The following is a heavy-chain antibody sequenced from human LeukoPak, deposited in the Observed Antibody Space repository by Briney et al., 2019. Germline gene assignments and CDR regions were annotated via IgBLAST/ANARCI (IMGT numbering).Heavy chain of an antibody. V-gene: IGHV4-59*01. CDR1: GVSISSFY. J-gene: IGHJ5*02. D-gene: IGHD5-18*01. Sequence: SETLSLTCTVSGVSISSFYWSWIRQPPGKGLEWIGHIYYSGSATYNPSLESRVSISVDTSKNQFSLKVNSVTAADTAVYYCARVEYGFGFLSWFDPWGQGTLVTVSS. CDR2: IYYSGSA. CDR3: ARVEYGFGFLSWFDP.